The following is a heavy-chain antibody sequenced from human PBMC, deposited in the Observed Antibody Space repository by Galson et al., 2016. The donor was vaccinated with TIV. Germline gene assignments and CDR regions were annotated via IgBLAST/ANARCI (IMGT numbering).Heavy chain of an antibody. CDR1: GGSFMNYA. Sequence: SVKVSCKASGGSFMNYAVSWVRQAPGQGLEWMGRITPIFGTGNYAQKFQGRVTITADIFASTAYMGLSSLTSDDTAVYYCAGPPTFGNVYHYYMDVWGKGTAVTVSS. V-gene: IGHV1-69*06. CDR3: AGPPTFGNVYHYYMDV. CDR2: ITPIFGTG. D-gene: IGHD1-14*01. J-gene: IGHJ6*03.